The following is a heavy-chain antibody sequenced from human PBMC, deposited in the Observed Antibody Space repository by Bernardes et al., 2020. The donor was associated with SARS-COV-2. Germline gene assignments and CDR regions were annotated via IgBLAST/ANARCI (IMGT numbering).Heavy chain of an antibody. CDR3: ARHGAVLGYCSGGNCYFDY. CDR1: GGSISSYY. Sequence: ETLSLTCTVSGGSISSYYWSWIRQPPGKGLEWIGYIYYSGSTNYKPSLKSRVTISVDTSKNQFSLNLSSVTAADTAVYYCARHGAVLGYCSGGNCYFDYWGQGTLVTVSS. D-gene: IGHD2-15*01. V-gene: IGHV4-59*08. J-gene: IGHJ4*02. CDR2: IYYSGST.